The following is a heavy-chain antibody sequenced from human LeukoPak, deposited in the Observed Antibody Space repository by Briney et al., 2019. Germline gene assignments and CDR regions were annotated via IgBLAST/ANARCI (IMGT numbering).Heavy chain of an antibody. D-gene: IGHD2-2*01. Sequence: GGSLRLSCAVSGFTFSDYYMSWIRQAPGKGLEWVSYISSSGSTIYYADSVKGRFTISRDNAKNSLYLQMNSLRAEDTAVYYCARDQGPYSTRFHYYYMDVWGKGTTVPVSS. J-gene: IGHJ6*03. V-gene: IGHV3-11*01. CDR2: ISSSGSTI. CDR3: ARDQGPYSTRFHYYYMDV. CDR1: GFTFSDYY.